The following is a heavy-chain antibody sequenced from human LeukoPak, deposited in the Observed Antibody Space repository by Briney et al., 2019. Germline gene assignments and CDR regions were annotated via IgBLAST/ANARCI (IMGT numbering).Heavy chain of an antibody. CDR1: GGSISSYY. J-gene: IGHJ2*01. Sequence: PSETLSLTCTVSGGSISSYYWSWIRQPPGKGLEWLGYIYYSGSTNYNPSLKSRVSISVDTSKNQFSLKLSSVTAADTAVYYCARNHDSSGSRYWYFDLWGRGTLVTVSS. V-gene: IGHV4-59*12. CDR3: ARNHDSSGSRYWYFDL. CDR2: IYYSGST. D-gene: IGHD3-22*01.